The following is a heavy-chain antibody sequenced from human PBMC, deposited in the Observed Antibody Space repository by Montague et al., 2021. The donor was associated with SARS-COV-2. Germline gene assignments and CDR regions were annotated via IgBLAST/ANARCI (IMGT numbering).Heavy chain of an antibody. Sequence: CAISGDSVSVKRAAGNGSRQSPSNCIQGQVRSYYMCKWYNDYAVSVKSRITINPDTSKNQFSLQLNSVTPEDTAVYYCARDVRGLRLVWNYYYYYMDVWGKGTTVTVSS. CDR1: GDSVSVKRAA. V-gene: IGHV6-1*01. CDR3: ARDVRGLRLVWNYYYYYMDV. D-gene: IGHD6-19*01. J-gene: IGHJ6*03. CDR2: SYYMCKWYN.